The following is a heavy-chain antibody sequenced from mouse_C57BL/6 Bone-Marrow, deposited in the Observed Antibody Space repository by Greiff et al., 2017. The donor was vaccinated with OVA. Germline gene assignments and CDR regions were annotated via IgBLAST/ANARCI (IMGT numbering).Heavy chain of an antibody. J-gene: IGHJ2*01. Sequence: VQLQQSGAELVRPGASVKLSCTASGFNIQDDYMHWVKQRPEQGLEWIGWIDPENGDTEYASKFQGKATITADTSSNTAYLQLSSLTSEDTAVYYCTTGGSGSSYYFDYWGQGTTLTVSS. CDR3: TTGGSGSSYYFDY. CDR1: GFNIQDDY. CDR2: IDPENGDT. D-gene: IGHD1-1*01. V-gene: IGHV14-4*01.